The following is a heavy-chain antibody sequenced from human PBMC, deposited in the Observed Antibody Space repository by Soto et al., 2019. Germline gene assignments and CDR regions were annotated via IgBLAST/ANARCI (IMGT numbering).Heavy chain of an antibody. J-gene: IGHJ4*02. CDR3: ARDSPPDRYFDWYLLSSGYYVDY. CDR1: GYTFTSYY. CDR2: INPSGGST. Sequence: EASVKVSCKASGYTFTSYYMHWVRQAPGQGLEWMGIINPSGGSTSYAQKFQGRVTMTRDTSTSTVYMELSSLRSEDTAAYYCARDSPPDRYFDWYLLSSGYYVDYWGQGTLVTVSS. V-gene: IGHV1-46*01. D-gene: IGHD3-9*01.